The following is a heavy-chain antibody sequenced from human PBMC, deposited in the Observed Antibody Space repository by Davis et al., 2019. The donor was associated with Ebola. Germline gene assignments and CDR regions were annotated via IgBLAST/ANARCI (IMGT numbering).Heavy chain of an antibody. J-gene: IGHJ4*02. CDR1: GGSIIGYQ. CDR2: IYYSGTT. V-gene: IGHV4-59*01. CDR3: ARVTGPFDY. D-gene: IGHD2-8*02. Sequence: MPSETLSLTFALPGGSIIGYQWSWVRQPPGKGLEWLGYIYYSGTTNYNPSLKSRVSISRDTSKNQFSLKLSSVTAADTAVYYCARVTGPFDYWGQGTLVTVSS.